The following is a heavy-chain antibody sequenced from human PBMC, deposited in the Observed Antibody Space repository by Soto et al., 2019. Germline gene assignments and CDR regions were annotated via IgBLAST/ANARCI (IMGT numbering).Heavy chain of an antibody. V-gene: IGHV4-59*01. CDR2: IYYSGST. J-gene: IGHJ4*02. CDR3: ARDLAAAAGYFDS. D-gene: IGHD6-13*01. Sequence: PSETLSLTCTVSGGSISSYYWSWIRQPPGKGLEWIGYIYYSGSTNYNPSLKSRVTISVDTSKNQFSLKLSSVTAADTAVYYCARDLAAAAGYFDSWGQGTLVTV. CDR1: GGSISSYY.